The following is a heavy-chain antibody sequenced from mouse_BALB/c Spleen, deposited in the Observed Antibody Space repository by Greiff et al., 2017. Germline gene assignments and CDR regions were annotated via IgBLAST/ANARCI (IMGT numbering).Heavy chain of an antibody. D-gene: IGHD2-1*01. Sequence: EVKLQESGPGLVKPSQSLSLTCTVTGYSITSDYAWNWIRQFPGNKLEWMGYISYSGSTSYNPSLKSRISITRDTSKNQFFLQLNSVTTEDTATYYCARCPYGNYDAMDYWGQGTSVTVSS. CDR1: GYSITSDYA. V-gene: IGHV3-2*02. CDR3: ARCPYGNYDAMDY. J-gene: IGHJ4*01. CDR2: ISYSGST.